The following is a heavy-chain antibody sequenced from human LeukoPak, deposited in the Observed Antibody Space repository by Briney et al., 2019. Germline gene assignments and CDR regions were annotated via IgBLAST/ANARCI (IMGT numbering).Heavy chain of an antibody. V-gene: IGHV3-30*03. J-gene: IGHJ6*04. CDR2: TSYDESDE. Sequence: GGSLRLSCVASGFSFSTYWMSWVRQAPGKGLEWVAATSYDESDEYYVDSVKGRFTISRDNSKNTLYLEMKSLSSEDTAIYYCARTYTVFGAMDVWGKGTTVTVSA. CDR3: ARTYTVFGAMDV. D-gene: IGHD3-3*01. CDR1: GFSFSTYW.